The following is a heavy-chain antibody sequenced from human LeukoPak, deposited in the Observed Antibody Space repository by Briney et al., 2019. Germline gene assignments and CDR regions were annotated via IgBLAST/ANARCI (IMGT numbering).Heavy chain of an antibody. CDR2: VSGYTGNT. J-gene: IGHJ4*02. Sequence: ASVKVSCKTSGYTFTTYGVSWVRRAPGHGLEWMGWVSGYTGNTNYAERFQGRVTMTIDASTSTVYMELTNLRSDDTAVYFCARGEVSASLYYFDFWGQGTLVTVS. D-gene: IGHD1-14*01. CDR1: GYTFTTYG. V-gene: IGHV1-18*01. CDR3: ARGEVSASLYYFDF.